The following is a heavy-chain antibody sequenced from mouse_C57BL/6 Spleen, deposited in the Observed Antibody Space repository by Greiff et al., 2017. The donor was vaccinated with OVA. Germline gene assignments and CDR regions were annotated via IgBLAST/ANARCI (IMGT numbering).Heavy chain of an antibody. J-gene: IGHJ3*01. V-gene: IGHV5-17*01. CDR2: ISSGSSTI. CDR3: ASYYSNPAWFAY. D-gene: IGHD2-5*01. CDR1: GFTFSDYG. Sequence: EVQVVESGGGLVKPGGSLKLSCAASGFTFSDYGMHWVRQAPEKGLEWVAYISSGSSTIYYADKVKGRFNISRDNAKNTLFLQMTSLRSEDTAMYYCASYYSNPAWFAYWGQGTLVTVSA.